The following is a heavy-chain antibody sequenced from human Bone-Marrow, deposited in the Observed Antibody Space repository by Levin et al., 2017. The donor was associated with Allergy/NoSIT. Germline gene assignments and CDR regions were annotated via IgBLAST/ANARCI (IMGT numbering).Heavy chain of an antibody. CDR2: VSYDGTKK. CDR3: ARDRGSSWELYYFDY. CDR1: GFNFKTYA. J-gene: IGHJ4*01. D-gene: IGHD6-13*01. V-gene: IGHV3-30*04. Sequence: GGSLRLSCAASGFNFKTYAIHWVRQAPGKELEWVAVVSYDGTKKYYTDSVKGRFTISRDNFRNTLFLQMNSLKIEDSAIYYCARDRGSSWELYYFDYWGHGTLVTVSS.